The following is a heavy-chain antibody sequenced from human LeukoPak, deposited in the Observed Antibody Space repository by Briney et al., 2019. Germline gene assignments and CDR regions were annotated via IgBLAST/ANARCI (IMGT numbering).Heavy chain of an antibody. J-gene: IGHJ4*02. D-gene: IGHD6-19*01. CDR3: AKDVEAAVAGTMNY. Sequence: PGGSLRLSCAASGFTFDDYAMHWVRQAPGKGLEWVSGISWNSGTMGYADSVKGRFTISRDNAENSLYLQMNSLRAEDTALYYCAKDVEAAVAGTMNYWGQGTLVTVSS. CDR1: GFTFDDYA. CDR2: ISWNSGTM. V-gene: IGHV3-9*01.